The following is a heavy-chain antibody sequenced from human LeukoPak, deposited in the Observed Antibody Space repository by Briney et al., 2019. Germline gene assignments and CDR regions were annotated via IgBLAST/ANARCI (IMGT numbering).Heavy chain of an antibody. CDR1: SGSISSSNW. D-gene: IGHD6-19*01. CDR3: ARDRRGPQWLVHFPYWYFDL. J-gene: IGHJ2*01. V-gene: IGHV4-4*02. CDR2: ISHNGLT. Sequence: SETLSLTCVVSSGSISSSNWWGWVRQPPGKGLEWIGEISHNGLTNYNPSLKSRVTISVDKSKSQFSLKLSSVTAADTAVYYCARDRRGPQWLVHFPYWYFDLWGRGTLVTVSS.